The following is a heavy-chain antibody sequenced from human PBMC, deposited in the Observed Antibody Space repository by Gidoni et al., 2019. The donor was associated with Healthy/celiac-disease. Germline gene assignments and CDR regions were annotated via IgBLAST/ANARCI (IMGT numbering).Heavy chain of an antibody. Sequence: EVQLVESGGGLVKPGGSLRLSCSASGFTFSNSWMSWDRQAPGKGLEWVGRIKSKTDGGTTDYAAPVKGRFTISRDDSKNTLYLQMNSLKTEDTAVYYCTTADPYYYGSGTYYWGQGTLVTVSS. J-gene: IGHJ4*02. CDR1: GFTFSNSW. CDR2: IKSKTDGGTT. V-gene: IGHV3-15*01. D-gene: IGHD3-10*01. CDR3: TTADPYYYGSGTYY.